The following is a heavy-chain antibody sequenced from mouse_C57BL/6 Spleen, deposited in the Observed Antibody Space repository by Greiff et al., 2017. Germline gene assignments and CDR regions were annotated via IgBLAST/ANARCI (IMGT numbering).Heavy chain of an antibody. CDR2: IWSGGST. J-gene: IGHJ4*01. CDR3: ARNYPGGAMDY. Sequence: QVQLKESGPGLVQPSQSLSITCPVSGFSLTSYGVHWVRQSPGKGLEWLGVIWSGGSTDYNAAFISRLSISKDNSKSQVFFKMNSLQADDTAIYYCARNYPGGAMDYWGQGTSVTVSS. CDR1: GFSLTSYG. V-gene: IGHV2-2*01.